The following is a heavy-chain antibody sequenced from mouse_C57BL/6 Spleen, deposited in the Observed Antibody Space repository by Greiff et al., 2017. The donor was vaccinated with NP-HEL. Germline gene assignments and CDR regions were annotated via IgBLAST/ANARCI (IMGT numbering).Heavy chain of an antibody. D-gene: IGHD1-1*01. Sequence: VQLQQSGAELVRPGASVKLSCTASGFNIKDDYMHWVKQRPEQGLEWIGWIDPENGDTEYASKFQGKATITADTYSNTAYLQLSSLTSEDTAVYYCTKATGYYGSRYFDYWGQGTTLTVSS. CDR3: TKATGYYGSRYFDY. CDR1: GFNIKDDY. CDR2: IDPENGDT. V-gene: IGHV14-4*01. J-gene: IGHJ2*01.